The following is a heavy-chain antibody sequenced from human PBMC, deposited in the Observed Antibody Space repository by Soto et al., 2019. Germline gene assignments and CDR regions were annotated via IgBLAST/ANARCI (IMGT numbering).Heavy chain of an antibody. CDR3: ASTEDIVVVPAKRAIPY. CDR1: GRSFSGYY. J-gene: IGHJ4*02. V-gene: IGHV4-34*01. CDR2: INHSGST. Sequence: QVQLQQWGAGLLKPSETLSLTCAVYGRSFSGYYWSWIRQPPGKGLEWTGEINHSGSTNYNPSLKSRVTIPEDTSKIQFSLKLSSVTAADTAVYYCASTEDIVVVPAKRAIPYWGQGTLVTVSS. D-gene: IGHD2-2*01.